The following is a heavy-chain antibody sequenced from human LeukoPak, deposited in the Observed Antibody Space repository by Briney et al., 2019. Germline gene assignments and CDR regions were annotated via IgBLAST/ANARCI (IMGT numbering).Heavy chain of an antibody. D-gene: IGHD2-21*02. V-gene: IGHV1-18*01. Sequence: ASVKVSCKASGHTFTSYGITWVRQAPGQGLEWMAWINTYNGKTNYAQKVQDRVTLATDTSTRTADMELRTLTSDDTAVYYCARGKVTTPPYYYGLDVWGQGTTVIVSS. J-gene: IGHJ6*02. CDR2: INTYNGKT. CDR1: GHTFTSYG. CDR3: ARGKVTTPPYYYGLDV.